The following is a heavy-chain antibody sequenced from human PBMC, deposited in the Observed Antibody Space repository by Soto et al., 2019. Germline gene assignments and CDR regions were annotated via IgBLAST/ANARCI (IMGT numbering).Heavy chain of an antibody. V-gene: IGHV3-66*01. CDR2: IYSGGST. CDR1: GFTVSSNY. J-gene: IGHJ3*02. CDR3: ARCSLSDACDI. Sequence: EVQVVESGGGLVQPGGSLRLSCAGSGFTVSSNYMNWVRQAPGKGLEWVSVIYSGGSTYYADSVKGRFTISRDNSKNTLDLQMNSLRDEDTAVYYCARCSLSDACDIWGQGTMVTVSS.